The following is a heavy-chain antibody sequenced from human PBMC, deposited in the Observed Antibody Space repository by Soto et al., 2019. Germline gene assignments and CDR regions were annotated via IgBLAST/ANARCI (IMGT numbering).Heavy chain of an antibody. V-gene: IGHV1-18*01. Sequence: ASVKVSCKASGYTFSNYAISWVRQAPGQGPEWMGWINVHNGNTKNAQKLQGRVTMTTNTSTSTAYMELRSLRSDDTAVYYCAIDLSSGWFDSWGQGTLVTVSS. CDR3: AIDLSSGWFDS. CDR1: GYTFSNYA. D-gene: IGHD6-19*01. CDR2: INVHNGNT. J-gene: IGHJ5*01.